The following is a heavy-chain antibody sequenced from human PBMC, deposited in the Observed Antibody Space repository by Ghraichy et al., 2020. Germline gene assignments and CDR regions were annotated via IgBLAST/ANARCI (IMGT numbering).Heavy chain of an antibody. CDR3: ASLRGRYCSRTSCYPPGYMDV. J-gene: IGHJ6*03. Sequence: SVKVSCKASGDTFSSYAISWVRQAPGQGLEWMGGIIPIFGTANYAQKFQGRVTITADESTSTAYMELSSLRSEDTAVYYCASLRGRYCSRTSCYPPGYMDVWGKGTPVTVSS. V-gene: IGHV1-69*13. CDR1: GDTFSSYA. D-gene: IGHD2-2*01. CDR2: IIPIFGTA.